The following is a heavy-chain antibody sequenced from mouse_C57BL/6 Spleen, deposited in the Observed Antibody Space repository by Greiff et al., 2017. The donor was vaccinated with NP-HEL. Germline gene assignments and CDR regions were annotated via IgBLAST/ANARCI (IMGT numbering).Heavy chain of an antibody. CDR1: GYSITSGYY. V-gene: IGHV3-6*01. J-gene: IGHJ3*01. CDR2: ISYDGSN. D-gene: IGHD1-1*01. Sequence: EVQLQQSGPGLVKPSQSLSLTCSVTGYSITSGYYWNWIRQFPGNKLEWMGYISYDGSNNYNPSLKNRISITRDTSKNQFFLKLNSVTTEDTATYYCARGAPITTVVPAPWFAYWGQGTLVTVSA. CDR3: ARGAPITTVVPAPWFAY.